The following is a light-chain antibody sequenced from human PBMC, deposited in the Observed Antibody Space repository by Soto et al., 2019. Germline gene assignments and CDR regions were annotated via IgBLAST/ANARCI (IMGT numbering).Light chain of an antibody. J-gene: IGKJ5*01. CDR1: QNIISN. V-gene: IGKV3-15*01. CDR3: PQYNNWPIT. Sequence: EVVMTKSSAALSVTAGERATLPCRASQNIISNLAWYQQKPGQAPRLLIYGASTRATGIPARFSGSGSGTEFTLTISCLQSEDFEVYYCPQYNNWPITSAQGTRLAIK. CDR2: GAS.